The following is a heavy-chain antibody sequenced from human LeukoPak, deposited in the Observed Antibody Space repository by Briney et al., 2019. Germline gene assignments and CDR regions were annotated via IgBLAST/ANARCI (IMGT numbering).Heavy chain of an antibody. Sequence: SETLSLTRAVYGGSFCGYYWSWIRPPPGKGLEWIGEINHSGSTNYNPSLKSRVTISVDTSKSQFSLKLSSVTAADTAVYYCARGPSPDSSAYRVLPICWGQGTLVTVSS. CDR3: ARGPSPDSSAYRVLPIC. J-gene: IGHJ4*02. D-gene: IGHD3-22*01. V-gene: IGHV4-34*01. CDR1: GGSFCGYY. CDR2: INHSGST.